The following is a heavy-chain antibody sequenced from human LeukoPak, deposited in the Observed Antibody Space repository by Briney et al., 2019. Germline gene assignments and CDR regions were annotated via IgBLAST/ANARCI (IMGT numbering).Heavy chain of an antibody. CDR2: INQDDSQI. CDR3: ARGYYYSGTYYLSFFDY. D-gene: IGHD3-10*01. J-gene: IGHJ4*02. V-gene: IGHV3-7*01. CDR1: GFTLNKYL. Sequence: GGSLRLSCATPGFTLNKYLLTWVRHPPGEGLEWVANINQDDSQIHYLESVEGRFTFTRANAKNSLHLQMNTIRNEVTAIYYCARGYYYSGTYYLSFFDYWGQGTLVTVSS.